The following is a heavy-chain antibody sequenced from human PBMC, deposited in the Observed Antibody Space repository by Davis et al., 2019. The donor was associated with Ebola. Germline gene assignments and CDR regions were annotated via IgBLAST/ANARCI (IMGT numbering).Heavy chain of an antibody. CDR3: ARGRHSSGYYSYYYYGMDV. J-gene: IGHJ6*04. CDR1: CGSFSGYY. D-gene: IGHD3-22*01. CDR2: INHSGIT. Sequence: MPSETLSLTCAVSCGSFSGYYWSWIRQPPGKGLEWIGEINHSGITNYNPSLKIRVTISVVTSKNQFSLKLSSVTAADTAVYYCARGRHSSGYYSYYYYGMDVWGKGTTVTVSS. V-gene: IGHV4-34*01.